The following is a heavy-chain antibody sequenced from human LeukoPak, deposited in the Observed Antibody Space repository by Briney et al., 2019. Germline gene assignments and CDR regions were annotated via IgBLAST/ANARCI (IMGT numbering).Heavy chain of an antibody. J-gene: IGHJ4*02. CDR3: SRGSGISYGGIDY. D-gene: IGHD5-18*01. Sequence: ASVKVSCTASGYTFTGYYLHWVRQAPGQGLEWMGWIHPKSGDTKYAQKFLGRVTLTRDTSTTIVYMELKWLTSDDTAVYYCSRGSGISYGGIDYWGQGTLVTVSS. V-gene: IGHV1-2*02. CDR1: GYTFTGYY. CDR2: IHPKSGDT.